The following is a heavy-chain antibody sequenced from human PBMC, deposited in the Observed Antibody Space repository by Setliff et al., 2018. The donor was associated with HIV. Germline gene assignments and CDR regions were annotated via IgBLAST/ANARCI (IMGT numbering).Heavy chain of an antibody. CDR2: IYDSGSP. CDR1: GGSTSNEY. D-gene: IGHD3-22*01. CDR3: ARARITMTGGRLEPYAFDR. V-gene: IGHV4-59*12. Sequence: SETLSLTCTVSGGSTSNEYWSWIRQPPGKGLEWIGYIYDSGSPKYNPSLKSRVTMSVDTSKNQLSLKLRSVTAADTAVYYCARARITMTGGRLEPYAFDRWGQGTKVTVSS. J-gene: IGHJ3*01.